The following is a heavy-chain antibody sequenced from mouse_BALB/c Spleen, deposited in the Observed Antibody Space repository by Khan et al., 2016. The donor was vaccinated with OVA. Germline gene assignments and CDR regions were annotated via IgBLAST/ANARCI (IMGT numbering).Heavy chain of an antibody. CDR3: ARHRFTSPAAWFAY. J-gene: IGHJ3*01. CDR1: GFTFSSYG. D-gene: IGHD1-1*01. CDR2: ISNGGSYT. V-gene: IGHV5-6*01. Sequence: EVELVESGGDLVKPGGSLKLSCEASGFTFSSYGMSWVRQTPDKRLEWVATISNGGSYTYYPDSVKGRLTISRDHAKNTLYLQMSSLKSEDTAMYYCARHRFTSPAAWFAYWGQGTLVTVSA.